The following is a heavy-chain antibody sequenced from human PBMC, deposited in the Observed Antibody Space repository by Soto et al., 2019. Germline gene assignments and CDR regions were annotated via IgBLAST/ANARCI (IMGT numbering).Heavy chain of an antibody. CDR2: ISSSSSYI. D-gene: IGHD5-18*01. Sequence: EVKLVESGGGLVKPGGSLRLSCAASGFTCSSYSMNWVRQAPGKGLEWVSSISSSSSYIYYADSVKGRFTISRDNAKNSLYLQMNILRAEDTAVYYCARDQPGYSYGYGLGYWGQGTLVTVSS. CDR3: ARDQPGYSYGYGLGY. CDR1: GFTCSSYS. V-gene: IGHV3-21*01. J-gene: IGHJ4*02.